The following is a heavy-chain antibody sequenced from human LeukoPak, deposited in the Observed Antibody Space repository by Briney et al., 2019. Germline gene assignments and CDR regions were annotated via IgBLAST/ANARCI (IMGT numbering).Heavy chain of an antibody. CDR1: GFTFDDYA. CDR3: AKDKVGVQLWLDY. D-gene: IGHD5-18*01. Sequence: LGGSLRLSCAASGFTFDDYAMHWVRQAPGKGLEWVSGISWNSGSIGYADSVKGRFTISRDNAKNSLYLQMNSLRAEDTALYYCAKDKVGVQLWLDYWGQGTLVTVSS. V-gene: IGHV3-9*01. CDR2: ISWNSGSI. J-gene: IGHJ4*02.